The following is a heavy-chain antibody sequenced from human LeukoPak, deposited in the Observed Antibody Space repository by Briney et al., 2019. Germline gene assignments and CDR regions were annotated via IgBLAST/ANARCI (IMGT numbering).Heavy chain of an antibody. V-gene: IGHV3-30-3*01. Sequence: GRSLRLSCVASGFTFSSDAMHWVRQTPGKGLEWVAVISYDGNEKYQVDSVKGRFTISRDNSKNTLYLQMNSPRAEDTAVYYCARDEAAAGTNYYYYYMDVWGKGTTVTVSS. CDR2: ISYDGNEK. J-gene: IGHJ6*03. D-gene: IGHD6-13*01. CDR3: ARDEAAAGTNYYYYYMDV. CDR1: GFTFSSDA.